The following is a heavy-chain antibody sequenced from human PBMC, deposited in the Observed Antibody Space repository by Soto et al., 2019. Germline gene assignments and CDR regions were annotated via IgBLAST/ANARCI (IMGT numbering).Heavy chain of an antibody. CDR3: TTDFLTSSQRSFGMDV. J-gene: IGHJ6*02. CDR2: IKSITDGGTT. CDR1: GSTFNNAW. D-gene: IGHD6-25*01. V-gene: IGHV3-15*01. Sequence: GSLRLSCAAPGSTFNNAWMNWVRQAPGKGLEWVARIKSITDGGTTDYAAPVKGRFTISRDDSKNTLYLQMSSLKTEDTAIYYCTTDFLTSSQRSFGMDVWGQGTTVTVSS.